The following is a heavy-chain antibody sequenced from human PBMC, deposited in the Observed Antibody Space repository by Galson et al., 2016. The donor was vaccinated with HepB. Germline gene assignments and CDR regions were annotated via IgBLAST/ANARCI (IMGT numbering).Heavy chain of an antibody. D-gene: IGHD1-26*01. J-gene: IGHJ4*02. CDR2: ISGSGDTT. CDR3: ARFSGRYNGDFDY. V-gene: IGHV3-23*01. CDR1: GFTFSTYA. Sequence: SLRLSCAGTGFTFSTYAMSWVRQAPGKRLEWVSAISGSGDTTYYADSVKGRLSISRDNAKNSLYVQMNSLSAEDTAVYYCARFSGRYNGDFDYWGQGTLVTVSS.